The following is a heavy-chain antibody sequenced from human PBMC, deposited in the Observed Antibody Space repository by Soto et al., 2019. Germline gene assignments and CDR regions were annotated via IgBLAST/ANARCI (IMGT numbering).Heavy chain of an antibody. CDR2: IDPSDSYT. Sequence: GESLKISCKGSGYSFTSYWISWVRQMPGKGLEWMWRIDPSDSYTNYSPSFQGHVTISADKSISTAYLQWSSLKASDTAMYYCARDMTGRYDSSGYADYWGQGTLVTVSS. CDR3: ARDMTGRYDSSGYADY. D-gene: IGHD3-22*01. J-gene: IGHJ4*02. CDR1: GYSFTSYW. V-gene: IGHV5-10-1*01.